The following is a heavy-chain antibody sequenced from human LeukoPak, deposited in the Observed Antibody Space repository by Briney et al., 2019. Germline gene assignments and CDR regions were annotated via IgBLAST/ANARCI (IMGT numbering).Heavy chain of an antibody. J-gene: IGHJ4*02. D-gene: IGHD6-19*01. CDR2: IYYSGST. V-gene: IGHV4-39*01. Sequence: PSETLSLTCTVSGGSISSSSYYWGWIRQPPGRGLEWIGSIYYSGSTYYNPSLKSRVTISVDTSKNQFSLKLSSVTAADTAVYYCAKIVVAGTHYFDYWGQGTLVTVSP. CDR3: AKIVVAGTHYFDY. CDR1: GGSISSSSYY.